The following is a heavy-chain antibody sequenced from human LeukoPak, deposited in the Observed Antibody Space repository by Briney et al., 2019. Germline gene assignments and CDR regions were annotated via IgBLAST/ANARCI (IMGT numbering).Heavy chain of an antibody. Sequence: GGSLRLSCAASGFIFCSDGMNWVRQAPGKGLEWVAVISYDRSQTNYTVSVKGRFTIARDNSKNTLYLQMNSLRAEDTAVYDCASMLGVWCGELTEVDYWGQGTLVTVSS. CDR2: ISYDRSQT. CDR1: GFIFCSDG. D-gene: IGHD3-10*01. V-gene: IGHV3-30*03. CDR3: ASMLGVWCGELTEVDY. J-gene: IGHJ4*02.